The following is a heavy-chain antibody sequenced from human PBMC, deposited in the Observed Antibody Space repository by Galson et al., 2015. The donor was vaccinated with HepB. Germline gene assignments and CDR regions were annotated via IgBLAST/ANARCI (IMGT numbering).Heavy chain of an antibody. J-gene: IGHJ6*02. CDR2: ISAYNGNT. V-gene: IGHV1-18*04. Sequence: SVKVSCKASGYTFTSYGISWVRQAPGQGLEWMGWISAYNGNTNYAQKLQGRVTMTTDTSTSTAYMELRSLRSDDTAVYYCARDSSYYDSSGYYPLYYYYYGMDVWGQGTTVTVSS. CDR3: ARDSSYYDSSGYYPLYYYYYGMDV. CDR1: GYTFTSYG. D-gene: IGHD3-22*01.